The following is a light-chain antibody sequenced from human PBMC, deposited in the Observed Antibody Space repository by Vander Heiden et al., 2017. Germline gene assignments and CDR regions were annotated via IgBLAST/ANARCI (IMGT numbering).Light chain of an antibody. CDR3: LQRSNWPPGT. CDR2: DAT. J-gene: IGKJ4*01. CDR1: QSVSSF. Sequence: EIVLTQSPATLSLSPGERATLSCKARQSVSSFLAWYQQKPGQAPRLLIYDATNRATGIPDRFSGSGSGTDFTLTISSLEPEDFAVYYCLQRSNWPPGTFGGGTKVEIK. V-gene: IGKV3-11*01.